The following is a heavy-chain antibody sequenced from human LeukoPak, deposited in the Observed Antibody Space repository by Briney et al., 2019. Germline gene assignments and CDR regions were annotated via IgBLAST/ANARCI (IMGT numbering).Heavy chain of an antibody. D-gene: IGHD3-16*01. Sequence: GGSLRLSCAASGFTFRNYWMHWVRQAPGKGLVWVSSMKTDGSSTTYADSVKGRFTISRDNSKNTLYLQMNSLRAADTAAYYCARGGSYGDYWGQGTLVTVSS. V-gene: IGHV3-74*03. CDR2: MKTDGSST. CDR3: ARGGSYGDY. J-gene: IGHJ4*02. CDR1: GFTFRNYW.